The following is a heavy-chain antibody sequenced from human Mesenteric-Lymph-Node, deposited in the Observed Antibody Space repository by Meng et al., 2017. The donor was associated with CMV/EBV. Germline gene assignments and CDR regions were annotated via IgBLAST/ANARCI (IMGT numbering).Heavy chain of an antibody. J-gene: IGHJ4*02. Sequence: GESLKISCAASGFTFSSYWMSWVRPAPGKGLEWVANIKQDGSEKYYVDSVEGRFTISRDNGKKSLSLQMNSLRAEDTAVYYCARGGTIFGLVIALDYWGQGTQVTVSS. D-gene: IGHD3-3*01. V-gene: IGHV3-7*01. CDR1: GFTFSSYW. CDR3: ARGGTIFGLVIALDY. CDR2: IKQDGSEK.